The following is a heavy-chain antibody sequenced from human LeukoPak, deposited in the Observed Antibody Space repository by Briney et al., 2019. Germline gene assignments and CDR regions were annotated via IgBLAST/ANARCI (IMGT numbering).Heavy chain of an antibody. V-gene: IGHV4-39*07. J-gene: IGHJ4*02. CDR2: IYYSGST. Sequence: PSETLSLTCTVSDGSISSYYWSWIRQPPGKGLEWIGSIYYSGSTYYNPSLKSRVTISVDTSKNQFSLKLSSVTAADTAVYYCARDHYYDSSGYYITQPNYYFDYWGQGTLVTVSS. D-gene: IGHD3-22*01. CDR1: DGSISSYY. CDR3: ARDHYYDSSGYYITQPNYYFDY.